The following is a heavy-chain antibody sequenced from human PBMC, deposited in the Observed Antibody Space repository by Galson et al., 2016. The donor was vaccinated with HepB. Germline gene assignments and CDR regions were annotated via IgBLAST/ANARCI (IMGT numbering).Heavy chain of an antibody. CDR2: IKPSGGNT. V-gene: IGHV1-46*02. D-gene: IGHD1-14*01. Sequence: SVKVSCKASGYTFNTYNMHWVRQAPGQGLEWMGIIKPSGGNTIYAQKFQDRITMTRDTSTSTVYMELISLRSEDTAVYYCARELDHSFYFDYWGQGTLLRLL. J-gene: IGHJ4*02. CDR3: ARELDHSFYFDY. CDR1: GYTFNTYN.